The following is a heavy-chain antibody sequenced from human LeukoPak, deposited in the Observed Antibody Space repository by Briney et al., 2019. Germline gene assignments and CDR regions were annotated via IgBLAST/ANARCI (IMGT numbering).Heavy chain of an antibody. CDR3: ARQDYDTSYFDP. D-gene: IGHD4-17*01. J-gene: IGHJ5*02. V-gene: IGHV4-39*01. CDR2: IYYSGST. CDR1: RGSISSGSYY. Sequence: PSETLSLTCTVSRGSISSGSYYWGWIRQPPGKGLEWIGSIYYSGSTYYNPPLRSRVTISVDTSKNQFSLRLRSVTAADTALYYCARQDYDTSYFDPWGQGTLVTVSS.